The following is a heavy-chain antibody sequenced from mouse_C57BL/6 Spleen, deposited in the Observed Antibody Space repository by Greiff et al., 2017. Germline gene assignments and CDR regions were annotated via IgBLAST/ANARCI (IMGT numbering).Heavy chain of an antibody. V-gene: IGHV1-80*01. J-gene: IGHJ2*01. CDR2: IYPGDGDT. CDR1: GYAFSSYW. Sequence: QVQLQQSGAELVKPGASVKISCKASGYAFSSYWMNWVKQRPGKGLEWIGQIYPGDGDTNYNGKFKGKATLTADKSSSTAYMQLSSLTSEDSAVYFCARHGSNYRYEFDYWGQGTTLTVSS. CDR3: ARHGSNYRYEFDY. D-gene: IGHD2-14*01.